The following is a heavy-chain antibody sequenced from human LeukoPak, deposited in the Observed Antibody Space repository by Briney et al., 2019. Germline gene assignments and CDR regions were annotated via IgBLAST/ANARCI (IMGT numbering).Heavy chain of an antibody. CDR3: ARSYSNHLFGMDV. CDR1: GFTLSSYY. Sequence: PAGSLTLFCAPPGFTLSSYYMTWVRQAPANGLQWVSVMYSGGSTYYSDSVKGRVAISRDNSQNAVFLQMNSVRVEDTAVYYCARSYSNHLFGMDVWGQGTAVTVSS. D-gene: IGHD4-11*01. J-gene: IGHJ6*02. CDR2: MYSGGST. V-gene: IGHV3-66*01.